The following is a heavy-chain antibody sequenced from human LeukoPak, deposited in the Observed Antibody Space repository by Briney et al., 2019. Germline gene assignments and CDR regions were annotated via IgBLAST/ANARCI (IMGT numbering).Heavy chain of an antibody. V-gene: IGHV1-69*05. J-gene: IGHJ3*02. D-gene: IGHD1-1*01. CDR2: IIPIFDTA. CDR1: GGTFSSYA. Sequence: SVKVSCKASGGTFSSYAISWVRQAPGQGLEWMGGIIPIFDTANYAQKFQGRVTITTDESTSTAYMELRSLRSEDTAVYYCARDSGTTRAFDIWGQGTMVTVSS. CDR3: ARDSGTTRAFDI.